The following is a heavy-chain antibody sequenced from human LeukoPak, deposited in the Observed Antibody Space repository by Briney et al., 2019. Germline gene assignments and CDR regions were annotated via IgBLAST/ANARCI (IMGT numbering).Heavy chain of an antibody. J-gene: IGHJ4*02. V-gene: IGHV4-59*02. CDR2: VYYTGST. CDR3: VRGLKVFDY. Sequence: PSETLSLTCSVSSGSVNYFYWSWIRQPPGKGLEWIGYVYYTGSTNYRPSLKSRVTLSVDTSKNQLSLKLTSVTPADTAVYYCVRGLKVFDYWGQGALVTVSS. CDR1: SGSVNYFY.